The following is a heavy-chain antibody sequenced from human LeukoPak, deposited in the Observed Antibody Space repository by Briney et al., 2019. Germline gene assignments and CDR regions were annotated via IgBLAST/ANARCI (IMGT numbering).Heavy chain of an antibody. CDR3: AKGYYDLLTGYYKESY. CDR2: IYTGGNT. CDR1: GFTVDSNY. J-gene: IGHJ4*02. D-gene: IGHD3-9*01. Sequence: PGGSLRLSCAASGFTVDSNYLSWVRQAPGKGLEWVSTIYTGGNTYYADSVKGRFTISRDNSKNTLYLQMNSLRAEDTAVYYCAKGYYDLLTGYYKESYWGQGTLVTVSS. V-gene: IGHV3-53*01.